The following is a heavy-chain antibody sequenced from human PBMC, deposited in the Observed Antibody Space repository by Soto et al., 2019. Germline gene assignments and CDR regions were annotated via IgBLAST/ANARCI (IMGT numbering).Heavy chain of an antibody. D-gene: IGHD1-1*01. J-gene: IGHJ2*01. CDR2: IHGGGGAT. CDR3: AKFEGHPLEYWYLDF. V-gene: IGHV3-23*01. Sequence: GGFLRLSCAAAGFTFSAYAMGWVRQAPGKGLEWVSTIHGGGGATHYADSVKGRFTISRDDSKNTLYAQMNSLRAEDTAVYYCAKFEGHPLEYWYLDFWGRGTLVTVSS. CDR1: GFTFSAYA.